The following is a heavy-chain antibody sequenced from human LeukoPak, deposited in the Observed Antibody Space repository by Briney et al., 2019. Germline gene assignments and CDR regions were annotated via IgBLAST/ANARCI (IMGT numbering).Heavy chain of an antibody. CDR3: ASSYFDWLFPLFF. J-gene: IGHJ4*02. V-gene: IGHV3-11*04. CDR1: GFTFSDYY. CDR2: ISSSGSTI. D-gene: IGHD3-9*01. Sequence: GGSLRLSCAASGFTFSDYYMSWIRQAPGKGLEWVSYISSSGSTIYYADSVKGRFTISRDNAKNSLYLQMNSLRAEDTAVYYCASSYFDWLFPLFFWGQGTLVTVSS.